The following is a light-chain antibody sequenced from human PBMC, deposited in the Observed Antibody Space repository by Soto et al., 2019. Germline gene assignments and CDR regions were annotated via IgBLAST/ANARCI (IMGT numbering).Light chain of an antibody. CDR2: EVS. V-gene: IGLV2-14*01. CDR3: TSYAITSPYV. Sequence: QSVLTQPASVSGSPGQSITISCTGTSSDVGGYDYVSWYQHHTGKAPKLLIFEVSNRPSEVSNRFSGSKSGNTASLTISGLQIEEEPDYYCTSYAITSPYVFGTGTKVTV. CDR1: SSDVGGYDY. J-gene: IGLJ1*01.